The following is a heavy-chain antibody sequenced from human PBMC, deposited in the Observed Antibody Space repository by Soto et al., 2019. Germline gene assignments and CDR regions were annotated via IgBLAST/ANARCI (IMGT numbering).Heavy chain of an antibody. Sequence: QVQLQESGPGLVKPSQTLSLTCTVSGDSITGGYYWSWIRQNPGKGLEWIGYIYDSGTTYYNPSLKSRVIMSVDTSKNQFSLKLTSVTSADTAVYYCARELEYWGQGALVTVSS. V-gene: IGHV4-31*03. CDR2: IYDSGTT. J-gene: IGHJ4*02. CDR3: ARELEY. CDR1: GDSITGGYY.